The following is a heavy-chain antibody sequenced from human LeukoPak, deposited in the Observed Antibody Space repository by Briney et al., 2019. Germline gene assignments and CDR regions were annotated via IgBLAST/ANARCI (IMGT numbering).Heavy chain of an antibody. V-gene: IGHV4-39*01. Sequence: SETLSLTCTVSGGSTSSSSYYWGWIRQPPGKGLEWIGSIYYSGSTYYNPSLKSRVTISVDTSKNQFSLKLSSVTAADTAVYYCARRKSIAAAGTVDYWGQGTLVTVSS. CDR2: IYYSGST. CDR1: GGSTSSSSYY. D-gene: IGHD6-13*01. J-gene: IGHJ4*02. CDR3: ARRKSIAAAGTVDY.